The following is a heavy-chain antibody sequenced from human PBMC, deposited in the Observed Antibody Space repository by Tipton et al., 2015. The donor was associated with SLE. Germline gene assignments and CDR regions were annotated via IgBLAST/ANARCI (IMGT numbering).Heavy chain of an antibody. D-gene: IGHD2-15*01. CDR3: ERDIEYYFES. J-gene: IGHJ4*02. Sequence: TLSLTCNVSGDSFRTYYRTWIRQPPGKGLEWIGFLYSSGAADYNPSLQSRVTISVETSRNQFSLKLTSVTAADTAVYYCERDIEYYFESWGQGTLVTVSS. V-gene: IGHV4-4*08. CDR1: GDSFRTYY. CDR2: LYSSGAA.